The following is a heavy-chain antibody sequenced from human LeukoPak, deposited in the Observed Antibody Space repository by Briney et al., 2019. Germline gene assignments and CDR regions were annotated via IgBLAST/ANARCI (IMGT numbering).Heavy chain of an antibody. J-gene: IGHJ4*02. CDR2: INPNSGGT. D-gene: IGHD3-10*01. CDR3: ARDRMVRGVTPFGY. V-gene: IGHV1-2*02. CDR1: GYTFTGYY. Sequence: GASVKVSCKASGYTFTGYYMHWVRQAPGQGLEWMGWINPNSGGTNYAQKFQGRVTMTRDTSISTAYMELSRLRSDDTAVYYCARDRMVRGVTPFGYWGQGTLVTVPS.